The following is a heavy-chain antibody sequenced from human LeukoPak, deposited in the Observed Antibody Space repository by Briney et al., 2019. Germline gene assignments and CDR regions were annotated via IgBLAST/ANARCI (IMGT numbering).Heavy chain of an antibody. D-gene: IGHD6-13*01. CDR2: IRSKAYGGTT. J-gene: IGHJ6*03. CDR1: GFTVSSNY. V-gene: IGHV3-49*04. CDR3: TRASGYSSSWTGYYYYMDV. Sequence: GGSLRLSCAASGFTVSSNYMSWVRQAPGKGLEWVGFIRSKAYGGTTEYAASVKGRFTISRDDSKSIAYLQMNSLKTEDTAVYYCTRASGYSSSWTGYYYYMDVWGKGTTVTVSS.